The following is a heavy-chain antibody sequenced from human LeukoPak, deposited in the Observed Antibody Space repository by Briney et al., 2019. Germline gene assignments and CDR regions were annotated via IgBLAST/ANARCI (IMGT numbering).Heavy chain of an antibody. CDR3: ARDQYCSTTTCYSARRYFDF. CDR2: INDSGST. V-gene: IGHV4-34*01. CDR1: GGAFSNYF. Sequence: TSETLSLTCAVSGGAFSNYFWTWIRQPPGKGLEWIAEINDSGSTNSNSSLRSRVAISLDTSKNQFSLRLTSVTAADTAVYYCARDQYCSTTTCYSARRYFDFWGKGTLVTVSS. J-gene: IGHJ4*02. D-gene: IGHD2-2*01.